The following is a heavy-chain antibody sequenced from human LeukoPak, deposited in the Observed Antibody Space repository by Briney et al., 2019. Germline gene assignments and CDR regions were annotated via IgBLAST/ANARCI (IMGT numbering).Heavy chain of an antibody. CDR3: AKDGRGGDCTSASCTNWFGP. V-gene: IGHV3-23*01. CDR1: GFTFSSYA. D-gene: IGHD2-2*01. CDR2: ISGSGGST. Sequence: PGGSLRLSCAASGFTFSSYAMSWVRQAPGKGLEWVSAISGSGGSTYYADSVKGRFTISRDNSKNTLYLQMNSLRAEDTAVYYCAKDGRGGDCTSASCTNWFGPWGQGTLVTVSS. J-gene: IGHJ5*02.